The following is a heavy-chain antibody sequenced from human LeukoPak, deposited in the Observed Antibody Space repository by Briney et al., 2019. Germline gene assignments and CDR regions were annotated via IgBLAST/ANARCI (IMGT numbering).Heavy chain of an antibody. V-gene: IGHV3-53*01. CDR1: GFTVSSNY. Sequence: GGSLRLSCAASGFTVSSNYMSWVRQAPGKGLEWVSVIYSGGSTYYADSVKGRFTIPRDNSKNTLYLQMNSLRAEDTAVYYRARGSRSSGWFDYWGQGTLVTVSS. CDR3: ARGSRSSGWFDY. J-gene: IGHJ4*02. CDR2: IYSGGST. D-gene: IGHD6-19*01.